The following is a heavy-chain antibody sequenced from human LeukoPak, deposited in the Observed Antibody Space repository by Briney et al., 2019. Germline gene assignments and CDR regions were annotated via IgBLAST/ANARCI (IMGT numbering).Heavy chain of an antibody. V-gene: IGHV3-7*03. D-gene: IGHD6-13*01. CDR3: ARAKTFSWDF. J-gene: IGHJ4*02. CDR1: GFTFSSYE. CDR2: IKPDGSDK. Sequence: GGSLRLSCAASGFTFSSYEMNWVRQAPGKGLEWVANIKPDGSDKYYVDSVKGRFTISRDNAKNSLYLQMNSLRAEDTAVYYCARAKTFSWDFWGQGTLVTVSS.